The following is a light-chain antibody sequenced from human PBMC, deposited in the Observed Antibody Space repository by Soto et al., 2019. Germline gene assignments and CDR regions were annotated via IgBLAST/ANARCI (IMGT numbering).Light chain of an antibody. CDR2: GND. J-gene: IGLJ1*01. V-gene: IGLV1-44*01. CDR1: SSDIGSNS. Sequence: QSVLTQPPSASRTPGQRVTIPCSGSSSDIGSNSVNWYQQLPGAAPRLLIYGNDHRPSGVPDRFSASKSGTSASLAISGLRSEDEAFYYCATWDDSLNGFYVFGTGTKLTVL. CDR3: ATWDDSLNGFYV.